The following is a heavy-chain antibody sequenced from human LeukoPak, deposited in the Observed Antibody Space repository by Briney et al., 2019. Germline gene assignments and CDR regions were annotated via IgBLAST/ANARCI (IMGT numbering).Heavy chain of an antibody. CDR1: GFTFSSYW. CDR3: ARERVDYSSGWPRLGRTFDY. V-gene: IGHV3-7*01. D-gene: IGHD6-19*01. CDR2: IKQDGSEK. Sequence: GGSLRLSCAASGFTFSSYWMSWVRQAPGKGLEWVANIKQDGSEKYYVDSVKGRFTISRDNAKNSLYLQMNSLRAEDTAVYYCARERVDYSSGWPRLGRTFDYWGQGTLVTVSS. J-gene: IGHJ4*02.